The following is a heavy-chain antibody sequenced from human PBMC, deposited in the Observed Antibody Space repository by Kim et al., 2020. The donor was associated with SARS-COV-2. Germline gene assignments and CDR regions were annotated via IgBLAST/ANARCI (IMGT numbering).Heavy chain of an antibody. CDR2: INHSGST. CDR1: GGSFSGYY. D-gene: IGHD2-21*02. CDR3: ARVAYCGGDCYVGERTYYFDY. Sequence: SETLSLTCAVYGGSFSGYYWSWIRQPPGKGLEWIGEINHSGSTNYNPSLKSRVTISVDTSKNQFSLKLSSVTAADTAVYYCARVAYCGGDCYVGERTYYFDYWGQGTLVTVSS. V-gene: IGHV4-34*01. J-gene: IGHJ4*02.